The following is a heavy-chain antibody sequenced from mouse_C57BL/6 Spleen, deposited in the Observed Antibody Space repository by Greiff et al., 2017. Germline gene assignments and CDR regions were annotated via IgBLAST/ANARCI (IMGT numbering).Heavy chain of an antibody. CDR2: INPSTGGT. V-gene: IGHV1-42*01. J-gene: IGHJ2*01. CDR3: ALRFDYGSTAFDY. D-gene: IGHD1-1*01. Sequence: EVQLQESGPELVKPGASVKISCKASGYSFTGYYMNWVKQSPEKSLEWIGEINPSTGGTTYNQKFKAKATLTVDKSSSTAYIKLKVLTSEDSAVYYGALRFDYGSTAFDYWGQGTTLTVSA. CDR1: GYSFTGYY.